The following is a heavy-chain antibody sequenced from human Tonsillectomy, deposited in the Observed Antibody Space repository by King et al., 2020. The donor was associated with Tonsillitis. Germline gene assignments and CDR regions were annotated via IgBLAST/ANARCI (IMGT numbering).Heavy chain of an antibody. Sequence: VQLVESGGGVVQPGRSLRLSCAASGFSFNNYAMHWVRQAPGKGLEWVALITYDGSNKYYADSLKGRFTISRDNSKNTLYLQMNSLRAEDTAVYYCAKDGGIGGDDCYYYGMDVWGQGTTVTVSS. V-gene: IGHV3-30*18. CDR1: GFSFNNYA. D-gene: IGHD1-26*01. CDR3: AKDGGIGGDDCYYYGMDV. J-gene: IGHJ6*02. CDR2: ITYDGSNK.